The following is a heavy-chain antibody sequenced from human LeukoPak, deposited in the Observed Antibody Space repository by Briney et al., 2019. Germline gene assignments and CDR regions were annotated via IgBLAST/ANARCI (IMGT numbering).Heavy chain of an antibody. V-gene: IGHV4-34*01. Sequence: ASETLSLTCAVYGGSFSGYYWSWIRRPPGKGLEWIGEINHSGSTNYNPSLKSRVTISVDTSKNQFSLKLSSVTAADTAVYYCARGGGWLQFCYWGQGTLVTVSS. J-gene: IGHJ4*02. CDR2: INHSGST. CDR1: GGSFSGYY. D-gene: IGHD5-24*01. CDR3: ARGGGWLQFCY.